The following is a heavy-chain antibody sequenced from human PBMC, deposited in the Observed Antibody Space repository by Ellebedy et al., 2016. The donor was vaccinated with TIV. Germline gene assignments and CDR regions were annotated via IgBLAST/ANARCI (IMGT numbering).Heavy chain of an antibody. CDR3: ARGFCGGDCYLEELWYFDL. CDR2: INPNSGGT. J-gene: IGHJ2*01. V-gene: IGHV1-2*02. CDR1: GFTFTGYH. D-gene: IGHD2-21*02. Sequence: ASVKVSCKASGFTFTGYHMHWLRQAPGQGLEWMGWINPNSGGTNYAQKFQGRVTMNRDTSISTAYMELSRLRSDDTAVYYCARGFCGGDCYLEELWYFDLWGRGTLVTVSS.